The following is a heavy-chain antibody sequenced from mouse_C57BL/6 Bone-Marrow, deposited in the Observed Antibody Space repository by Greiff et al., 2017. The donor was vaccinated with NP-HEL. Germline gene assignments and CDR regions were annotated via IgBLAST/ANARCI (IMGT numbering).Heavy chain of an antibody. D-gene: IGHD1-1*01. CDR3: ASPYYYGMGYAMDY. CDR2: IYPRSGNT. J-gene: IGHJ4*01. Sequence: QVQLQQSGAELARPGASVKLSCKASGYTFTSYGISWVKQRTGQGLEWIGEIYPRSGNTYYNEKFKGKATLTADKSSSTAYMELRSLTSEDSAVYFCASPYYYGMGYAMDYWGQGTSVTVSS. CDR1: GYTFTSYG. V-gene: IGHV1-81*01.